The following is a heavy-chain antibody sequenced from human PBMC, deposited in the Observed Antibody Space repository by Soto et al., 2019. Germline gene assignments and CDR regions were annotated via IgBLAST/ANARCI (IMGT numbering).Heavy chain of an antibody. V-gene: IGHV4-4*02. Sequence: QVNLQESGPELVKPSGPLSLPCAVPSGPFSSSTWWSWFRRPPGKGLEWIGEISHNGSTNYNPSLKRRVTISVDKSKNQFSLKLSSVTAADTAVYYCARAFGYSGSHYYYYYMDVWGKGTPVTVSS. D-gene: IGHD1-26*01. CDR1: SGPFSSSTW. CDR3: ARAFGYSGSHYYYYYMDV. J-gene: IGHJ6*03. CDR2: ISHNGST.